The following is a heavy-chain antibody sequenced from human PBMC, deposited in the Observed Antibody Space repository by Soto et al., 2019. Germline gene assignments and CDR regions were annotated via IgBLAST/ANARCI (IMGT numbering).Heavy chain of an antibody. D-gene: IGHD6-6*01. CDR3: ARLRAARRPRIDYYYYYGMDV. V-gene: IGHV1-69*01. J-gene: IGHJ6*02. Sequence: QVQLVQSGAEVKKPGSSVKVSCKASGGTFSSYAISWVRQAPGQGLEWMGGIIPIFGTANYAQKFQGRVTITADESTSTAYMELRSLRSEDTAVYYCARLRAARRPRIDYYYYYGMDVWGQGTTVTVSS. CDR1: GGTFSSYA. CDR2: IIPIFGTA.